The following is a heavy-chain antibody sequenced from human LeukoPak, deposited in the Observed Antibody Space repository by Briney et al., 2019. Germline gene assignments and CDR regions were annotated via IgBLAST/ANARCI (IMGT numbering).Heavy chain of an antibody. J-gene: IGHJ4*02. CDR3: ARGDYYDSSGLPGY. Sequence: PSQTLSLTCTVSGGSISSGGYYWSWIRQHPGKGLEWIGYIYYSGSTYYNPSLKSRVTISVDTSKNQFSLKLSSVTAADTAVDYCARGDYYDSSGLPGYWGQGTLVTVSS. CDR2: IYYSGST. CDR1: GGSISSGGYY. D-gene: IGHD3-22*01. V-gene: IGHV4-31*03.